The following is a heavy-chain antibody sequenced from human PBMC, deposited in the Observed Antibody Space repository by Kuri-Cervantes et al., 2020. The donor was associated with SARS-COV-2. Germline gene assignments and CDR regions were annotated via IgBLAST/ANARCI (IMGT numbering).Heavy chain of an antibody. CDR2: ISSSSSYI. J-gene: IGHJ4*02. CDR3: ARYSSSWSYY. Sequence: GESLKISCAASGFTFSSYSMNWVRQAPGRGLEWVSSISSSSSYIYYADSMKGRFTISRDNAKNSLYLQMNSLRAEDTAVYYCARYSSSWSYYWGQGTLVTVSS. D-gene: IGHD6-13*01. CDR1: GFTFSSYS. V-gene: IGHV3-21*01.